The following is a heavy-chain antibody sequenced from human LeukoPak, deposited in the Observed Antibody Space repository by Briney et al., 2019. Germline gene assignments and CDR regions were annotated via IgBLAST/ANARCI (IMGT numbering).Heavy chain of an antibody. D-gene: IGHD5-24*01. J-gene: IGHJ4*02. CDR3: AKVSRRLEGPIDY. CDR2: ISGSGGST. Sequence: PGRSLRLSCAASGFTFSSYAMSWVPQAPGKGLEWVSAISGSGGSTYYADSVKGRFTISRDNSKNTLYLQMNSLRAEDTAVYYCAKVSRRLEGPIDYWGQGTLVTVSS. V-gene: IGHV3-23*01. CDR1: GFTFSSYA.